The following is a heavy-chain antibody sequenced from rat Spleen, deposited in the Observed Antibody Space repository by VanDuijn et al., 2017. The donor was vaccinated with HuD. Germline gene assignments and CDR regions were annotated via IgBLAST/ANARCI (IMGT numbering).Heavy chain of an antibody. D-gene: IGHD1-1*01. CDR2: ISTGGFNT. J-gene: IGHJ2*01. Sequence: EVQLVESGGGLVQPGRSMSLSCAASGFTFSNFYMAWVRQAPTKGLEWVASISTGGFNTYFRDSVKGRFTISRDNAKNTLYLHVDSVRSEDTATYYCARLIYYYTVNYFEYWGQGVTVTVSS. V-gene: IGHV5-25*01. CDR3: ARLIYYYTVNYFEY. CDR1: GFTFSNFY.